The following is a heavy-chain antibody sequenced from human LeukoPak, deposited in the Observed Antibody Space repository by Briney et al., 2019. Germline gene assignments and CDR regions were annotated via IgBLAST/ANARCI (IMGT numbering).Heavy chain of an antibody. CDR2: IYSGGST. CDR3: AKDMIYGSGSYYNPIFDY. Sequence: PGGSLRLSCAASGFTVSSNYMSWVRQAPGKGLEWVSVIYSGGSTYYADSVKGRFTISRDNSKNTLYLQMNSLRAEDTAVYYCAKDMIYGSGSYYNPIFDYWGQGTLVTVSS. V-gene: IGHV3-66*01. D-gene: IGHD3-10*01. CDR1: GFTVSSNY. J-gene: IGHJ4*02.